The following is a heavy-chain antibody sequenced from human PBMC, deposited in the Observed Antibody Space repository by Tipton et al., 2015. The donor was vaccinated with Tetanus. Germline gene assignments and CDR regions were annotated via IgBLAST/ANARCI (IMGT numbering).Heavy chain of an antibody. CDR2: IYYSGST. Sequence: TLSLTCSVSGASISSGGYFWNWIRHRPGKDLEWIGYIYYSGSTFYNPSLKSRVTISVDTSKNQFSLRLSSVTAADTAVYYCARDQGGGRVARLNWFGPWGQGALVTVSS. CDR3: ARDQGGGRVARLNWFGP. CDR1: GASISSGGYF. D-gene: IGHD3-16*01. J-gene: IGHJ5*02. V-gene: IGHV4-31*03.